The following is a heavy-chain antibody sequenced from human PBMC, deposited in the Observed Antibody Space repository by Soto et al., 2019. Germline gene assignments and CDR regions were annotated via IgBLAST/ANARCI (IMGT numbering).Heavy chain of an antibody. CDR2: INPNSGDT. CDR1: GYTFTAYY. D-gene: IGHD6-19*01. J-gene: IGHJ4*02. Sequence: QVQLVQSGAEVQRPGASVKVSCKASGYTFTAYYMHWVRQAPGQGLEWMGWINPNSGDTNYAQKFQAWVTMTRDTSIGTAYMELSRLRSDDTAVYYCARLTHGSGWSTFDYWGQGTLVTVSS. CDR3: ARLTHGSGWSTFDY. V-gene: IGHV1-2*04.